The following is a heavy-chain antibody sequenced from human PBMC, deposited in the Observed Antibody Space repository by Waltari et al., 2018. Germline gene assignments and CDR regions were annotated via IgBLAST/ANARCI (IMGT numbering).Heavy chain of an antibody. CDR1: GFTFNNFA. V-gene: IGHV3-30*01. CDR2: ISYDGSDK. Sequence: QVYLEESGGGVVKPGRSLRLSCAVPGFTFNNFAMHWVRQAPGKGLEWVSLISYDGSDKYYADSVKGRFTISRDNSEHTLYLQMNSLRTEDTAIYYCARDSQTAVTSFDYWGQGTLVTVSS. CDR3: ARDSQTAVTSFDY. D-gene: IGHD4-17*01. J-gene: IGHJ4*02.